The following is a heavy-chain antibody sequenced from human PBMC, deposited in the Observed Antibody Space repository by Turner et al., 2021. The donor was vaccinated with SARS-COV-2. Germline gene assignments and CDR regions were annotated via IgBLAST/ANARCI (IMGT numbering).Heavy chain of an antibody. CDR2: ISYDGSNK. J-gene: IGHJ4*02. D-gene: IGHD2-2*01. CDR1: GFTFSSYG. Sequence: QVQLVESGGGVVQPGRALRLSCAASGFTFSSYGMHWVRQAPGKGLEWVALISYDGSNKYYADSVKGRFTISRDNSKNTLYLQMSSLRAEDTAVYYCAKESSFDYWGQGTLVTVSS. V-gene: IGHV3-30*18. CDR3: AKESSFDY.